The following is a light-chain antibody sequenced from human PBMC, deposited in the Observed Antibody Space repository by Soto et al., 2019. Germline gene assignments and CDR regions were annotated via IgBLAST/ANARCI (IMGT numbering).Light chain of an antibody. J-gene: IGKJ1*01. Sequence: EIVLTQSPGTLSLSPGERAILSCRASQSVDSRYFGWYQQRPGQPPRLLLYGVSTRATGIPDRFSGSGSGTDFTLTISSLEPEDFAVYYCQQRDIWPWTFGQGTKVDI. CDR2: GVS. CDR1: QSVDSRY. CDR3: QQRDIWPWT. V-gene: IGKV3D-20*02.